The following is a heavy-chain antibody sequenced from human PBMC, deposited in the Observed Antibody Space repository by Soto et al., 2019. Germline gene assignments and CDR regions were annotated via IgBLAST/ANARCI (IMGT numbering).Heavy chain of an antibody. V-gene: IGHV3-74*01. CDR2: INGDGRVT. CDR3: GRAPHYGGNPGPGDY. Sequence: EVQLVESGGGLVQPGGSLRLSCAASGFTFSHYWMHWARQAPGEGLVWVSRINGDGRVTHYVDSVKDRFTISRDNAENTGVLQMHRLTGEDTAGYYCGRAPHYGGNPGPGDYLGQGTLVSVSS. D-gene: IGHD4-17*01. J-gene: IGHJ4*02. CDR1: GFTFSHYW.